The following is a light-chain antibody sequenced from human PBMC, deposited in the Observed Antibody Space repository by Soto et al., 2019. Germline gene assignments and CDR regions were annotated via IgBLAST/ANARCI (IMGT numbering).Light chain of an antibody. Sequence: IVLTQSPGTLSLSPGDRATLSYRASQSMSNSNLAWYQHKPGQAPRLLIYGASNRATGIPDRFSGSGSGTDFILSISRLEPEDFAVYYCQEFGSNFGGGTKVDIK. V-gene: IGKV3-20*01. CDR2: GAS. CDR3: QEFGSN. J-gene: IGKJ4*01. CDR1: QSMSNSN.